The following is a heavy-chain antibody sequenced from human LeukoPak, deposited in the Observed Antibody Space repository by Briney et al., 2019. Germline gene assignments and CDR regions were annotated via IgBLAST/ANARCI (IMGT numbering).Heavy chain of an antibody. Sequence: GGSLRLSCAASGFTFDDYAMLWVRQAPGKGLEWVSLISWNGGSTYYADSVKGRFTISRDNSKDCLYLQMNGLRPEDTALYYCAKAQNWAFDYWGQGTLVTVSS. V-gene: IGHV3-43D*04. CDR2: ISWNGGST. CDR3: AKAQNWAFDY. J-gene: IGHJ4*02. D-gene: IGHD7-27*01. CDR1: GFTFDDYA.